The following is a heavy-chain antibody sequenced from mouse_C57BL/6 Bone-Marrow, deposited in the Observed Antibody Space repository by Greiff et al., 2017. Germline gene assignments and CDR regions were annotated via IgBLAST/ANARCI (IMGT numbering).Heavy chain of an antibody. CDR3: ARKGYGSSCWYFDV. J-gene: IGHJ1*03. CDR1: GFSLTSYG. D-gene: IGHD1-1*01. CDR2: IWSGGGT. V-gene: IGHV2-2*01. Sequence: VQLQQSGPGLVQPSQSLSITCTVSGFSLTSYGVHWVRQSPGKGLEWLGVIWSGGGTDYNAAFISRLSISKDNSKSQVFFKMNSLQADDTAIYYCARKGYGSSCWYFDVWGTGTTVTVSS.